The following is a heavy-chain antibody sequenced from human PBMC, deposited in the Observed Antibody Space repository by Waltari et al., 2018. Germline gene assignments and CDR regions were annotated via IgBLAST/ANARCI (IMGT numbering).Heavy chain of an antibody. CDR3: VRDVMRGSTGDPRS. CDR2: ISSRNTI. V-gene: IGHV3-48*02. CDR1: GFTFSSYS. Sequence: EVQLVESGGGLVQPGGSLRLSCAASGFTFSSYSMNWVRQAPGKGLEWVSYISSRNTISYADSVKGRFTISRDNAKDSLYLQMNSLRDGDTAVYYCVRDVMRGSTGDPRSWGQGTLVTVSS. D-gene: IGHD4-17*01. J-gene: IGHJ5*02.